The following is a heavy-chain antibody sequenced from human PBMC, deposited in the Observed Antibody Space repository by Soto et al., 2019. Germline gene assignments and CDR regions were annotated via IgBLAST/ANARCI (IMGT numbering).Heavy chain of an antibody. CDR2: IYYSGST. D-gene: IGHD6-13*01. J-gene: IGHJ6*02. Sequence: QVQLQESGPGLVKPSETLSLTCTVSGGSVSSGSYYWSWIRQPPGKGLEWIGYIYYSGSTNYNPSLKSRVTISVDTSKNQSSLKLSSVTAADTAVYYCARDLGVQYSSSWYFKDYYYYGMDVWGQGTTVTVSS. CDR1: GGSVSSGSYY. V-gene: IGHV4-61*01. CDR3: ARDLGVQYSSSWYFKDYYYYGMDV.